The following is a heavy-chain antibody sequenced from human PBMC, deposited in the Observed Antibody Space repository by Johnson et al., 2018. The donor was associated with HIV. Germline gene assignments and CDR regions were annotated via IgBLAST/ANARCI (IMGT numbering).Heavy chain of an antibody. CDR1: AFTFSRYA. D-gene: IGHD2-2*01. V-gene: IGHV3-30-3*01. J-gene: IGHJ3*02. CDR2: ISNDGSNK. CDR3: AREDSSTSCRGTLFAFDI. Sequence: QVQLVESGGGVVQPGRSLRLSCAASAFTFSRYAMHWVRQAPGKGLEWVAFISNDGSNKYYADSVKGRFTISRDNSKNTMYLQMNSLRAEDTAVYYCAREDSSTSCRGTLFAFDIWGQGTMVTVSS.